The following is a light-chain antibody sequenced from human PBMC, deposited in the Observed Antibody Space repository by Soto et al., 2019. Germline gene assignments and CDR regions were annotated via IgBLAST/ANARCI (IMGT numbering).Light chain of an antibody. J-gene: IGLJ1*01. CDR3: TSYSSSDIFYV. Sequence: QSVLTQPASVSGPPGQSITISCTGTSSDIGGYYYVSWYQHYPGKAPKLLIYQVTNRPSRVSNRFSGSKSGNTASLTISGLQADDEADYYCTSYSSSDIFYVFGTGTKVTVL. V-gene: IGLV2-14*01. CDR2: QVT. CDR1: SSDIGGYYY.